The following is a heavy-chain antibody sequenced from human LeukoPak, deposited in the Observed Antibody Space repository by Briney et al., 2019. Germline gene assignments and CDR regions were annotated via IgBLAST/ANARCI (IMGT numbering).Heavy chain of an antibody. CDR1: GGSFSGYY. CDR2: INHSGSI. Sequence: SETLSLTCAVYGGSFSGYYWSWIRQPPGKGLEWIGEINHSGSINYNPSLKSRVTISVDTSKNQFSLKLSSVTAADTAVYYCASPLNMADYYYGMDVWGQGTTVTVSS. CDR3: ASPLNMADYYYGMDV. J-gene: IGHJ6*02. V-gene: IGHV4-34*01. D-gene: IGHD5-24*01.